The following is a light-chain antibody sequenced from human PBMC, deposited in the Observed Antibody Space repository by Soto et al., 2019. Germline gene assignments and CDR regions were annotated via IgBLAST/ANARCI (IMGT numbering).Light chain of an antibody. CDR1: SSDVGGYNY. Sequence: ALTQPPSASGSPGQSVTISCTGTSSDVGGYNYVSWYQQHPGKAPKLMIYEVSKRPSGVPDRFSGSKSGNTASLTVSGLQAVDEADYYCSSYAGSNNLVFGGGTKVTVL. CDR2: EVS. J-gene: IGLJ2*01. CDR3: SSYAGSNNLV. V-gene: IGLV2-8*01.